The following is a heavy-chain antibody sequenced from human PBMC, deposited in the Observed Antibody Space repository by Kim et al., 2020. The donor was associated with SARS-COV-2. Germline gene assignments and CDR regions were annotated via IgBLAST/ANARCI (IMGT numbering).Heavy chain of an antibody. J-gene: IGHJ6*02. CDR2: INTNTGNP. CDR1: GYTFTSYA. Sequence: ASVKVSCKASGYTFTSYAMNWVRQAPGQGLEWMGWINTNTGNPTYAQGFTGRFVFSLDTSVSTAYLQISSLKAEDTAVYYCAREGIDCSSTSCYGMDVWGQGTTVTVSS. CDR3: AREGIDCSSTSCYGMDV. D-gene: IGHD2-2*01. V-gene: IGHV7-4-1*02.